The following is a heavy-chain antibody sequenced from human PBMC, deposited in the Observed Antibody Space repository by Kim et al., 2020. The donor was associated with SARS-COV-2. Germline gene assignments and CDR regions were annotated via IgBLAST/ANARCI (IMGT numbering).Heavy chain of an antibody. CDR1: GGSFSGYY. J-gene: IGHJ4*02. V-gene: IGHV4-34*01. CDR3: ARGYADCGSCYYFDY. Sequence: SETLSLTCAVYGGSFSGYYWSWIRQPPGQGLEWIGEINNSGTANYNPSLKSRVTISVDTSKNNISLKLSSVTAADTAAYYCARGYADCGSCYYFDYWGQ. D-gene: IGHD2-15*01. CDR2: INNSGTA.